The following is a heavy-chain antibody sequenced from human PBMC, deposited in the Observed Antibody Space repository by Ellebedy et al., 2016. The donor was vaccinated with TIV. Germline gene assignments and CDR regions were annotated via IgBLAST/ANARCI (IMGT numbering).Heavy chain of an antibody. V-gene: IGHV3-72*01. Sequence: GGSLRLSXAASGFTVSDHFIDWVRQTPERGLQWVARSRNKASAYTTEYAASLKGRFTISRDDARNSLYLQMNSLKMEDTAVYYCSTGLNGDARNDAFHIWGQGTMVTVSS. CDR1: GFTVSDHF. CDR3: STGLNGDARNDAFHI. J-gene: IGHJ3*02. CDR2: SRNKASAYTT. D-gene: IGHD7-27*01.